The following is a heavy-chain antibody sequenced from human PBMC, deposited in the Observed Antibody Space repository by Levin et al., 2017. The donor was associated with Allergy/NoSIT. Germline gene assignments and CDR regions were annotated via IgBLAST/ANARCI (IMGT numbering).Heavy chain of an antibody. CDR2: ISHSGST. Sequence: SETLSLTCAVSSDSISSNYWWSWVRQPPGQGLQWIGEISHSGSTNFYNPSLKSRVTISLDKSKNQFSLKLNSVTAADTAVYYCARGGTIKAFDIWGQGTMVTVSS. CDR3: ARGGTIKAFDI. CDR1: SDSISSNYW. D-gene: IGHD5-12*01. V-gene: IGHV4-4*02. J-gene: IGHJ3*02.